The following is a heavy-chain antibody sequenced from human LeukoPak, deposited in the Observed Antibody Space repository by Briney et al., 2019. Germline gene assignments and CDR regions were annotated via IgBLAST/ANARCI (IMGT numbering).Heavy chain of an antibody. CDR1: GFTFSSYS. V-gene: IGHV3-21*01. CDR2: ISSSYI. J-gene: IGHJ4*02. Sequence: GGSLRLSCAASGFTFSSYSMNWVRQAPGKGLEWVSSISSSYIYYADSVKGRFTISRDNAKNSLYLQMNSLRAEDTAVYYCARDVQGDYWGQGTLVTVSS. CDR3: ARDVQGDY.